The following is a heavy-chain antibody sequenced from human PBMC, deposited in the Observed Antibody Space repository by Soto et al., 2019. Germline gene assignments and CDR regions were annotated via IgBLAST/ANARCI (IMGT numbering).Heavy chain of an antibody. V-gene: IGHV4-31*03. Sequence: QVQLKEQGQGLLNPPQTLSLTCTVSGGSIGSGGYYWSWIRQHPGKGLEWIGYIFYGGTTYYNPSLKSRVTISVDTSKNQFSLKLSSVTAADTAVYYCARSVDPWGQGTLVTVSS. J-gene: IGHJ5*02. CDR2: IFYGGTT. CDR3: ARSVDP. CDR1: GGSIGSGGYY.